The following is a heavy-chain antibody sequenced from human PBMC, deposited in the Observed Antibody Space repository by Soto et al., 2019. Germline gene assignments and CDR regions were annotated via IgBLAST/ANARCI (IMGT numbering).Heavy chain of an antibody. V-gene: IGHV4-31*03. D-gene: IGHD3-16*02. CDR3: ARDPYVWGSYRGFDY. J-gene: IGHJ4*02. CDR2: IYYSGST. Sequence: LSLTCTVSGGSISSGGYYWSWIRQHPGKGLEWIGYIYYSGSTYYNPSLKSRVTISVDTSKNQFSLKLSSVTAADTAVYHCARDPYVWGSYRGFDYWGQGTLVTVSS. CDR1: GGSISSGGYY.